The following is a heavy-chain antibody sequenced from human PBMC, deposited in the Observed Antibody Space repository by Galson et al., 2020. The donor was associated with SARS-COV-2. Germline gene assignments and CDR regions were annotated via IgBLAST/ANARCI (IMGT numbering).Heavy chain of an antibody. V-gene: IGHV2-5*02. J-gene: IGHJ5*02. CDR2: LYSDDAK. CDR1: GFSVSTSGVS. Sequence: KLSGPTLAKPPQPLTVTCTLSGFSVSTSGVSVAWIRQPPGKPLEWHPLLYSDDAKRYSTSLNSKPNITRDTSKNQVGLTMTNMDPVHTATYYCVHSVTAGGNQWFKNWFDTWGQGTLVTVSS. D-gene: IGHD2-8*01. CDR3: VHSVTAGGNQWFKNWFDT.